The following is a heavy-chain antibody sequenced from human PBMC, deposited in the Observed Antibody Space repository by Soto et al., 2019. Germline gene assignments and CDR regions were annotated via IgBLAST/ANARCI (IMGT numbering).Heavy chain of an antibody. CDR2: ISWNSGTI. J-gene: IGHJ4*02. V-gene: IGHV3-9*01. CDR3: AKDPGGSIRAAYFDS. CDR1: GFSFHDYA. D-gene: IGHD6-13*01. Sequence: PGGSLRLSCAASGFSFHDYAMHWDRQATEKGLEWGSGISWNSGTIAYADSVKGRFTISRDNAKNSLYLQMTSLRAEDTALYYCAKDPGGSIRAAYFDSWGQGTLVTVSS.